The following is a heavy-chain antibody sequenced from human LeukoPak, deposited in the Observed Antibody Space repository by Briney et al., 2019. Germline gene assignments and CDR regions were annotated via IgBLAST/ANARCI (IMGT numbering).Heavy chain of an antibody. J-gene: IGHJ4*02. CDR2: IGSDGGST. D-gene: IGHD1-26*01. V-gene: IGHV3-74*03. CDR1: GFTFSGYW. Sequence: AGGSLRLPCTASGFTFSGYWMNWVRQAPGKGLVWVSRIGSDGGSTTYADSVKGRFTISRDNAKNTLYLQMTSLRAEDTAVYYCARGGSGNFYYWGQGTLVTVSS. CDR3: ARGGSGNFYY.